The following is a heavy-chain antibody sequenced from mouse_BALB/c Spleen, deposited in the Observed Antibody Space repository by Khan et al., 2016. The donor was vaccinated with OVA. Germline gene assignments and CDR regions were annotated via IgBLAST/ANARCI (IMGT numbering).Heavy chain of an antibody. V-gene: IGHV3-8*02. J-gene: IGHJ3*01. Sequence: EVQLQESGPSLVKPSQTLSLACSVTGDSITSGYWNWIRKFPGNKLEYMGYISYSGSTYYNPSLKSRISITRDTSKNQYYLQLNSVTTEDTATYSGARGASGSTHLFAYWGQGTLVTVSA. D-gene: IGHD1-1*01. CDR3: ARGASGSTHLFAY. CDR2: ISYSGST. CDR1: GDSITSGY.